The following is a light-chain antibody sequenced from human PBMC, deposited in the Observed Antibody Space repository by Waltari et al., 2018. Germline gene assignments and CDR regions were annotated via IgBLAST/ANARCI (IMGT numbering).Light chain of an antibody. CDR3: QQRASWWT. CDR2: DAS. J-gene: IGKJ1*01. CDR1: QSVGSF. V-gene: IGKV3-11*01. Sequence: DIVLTQSPATLSLSPGERATLSCRASQSVGSFLTWYQQKPGQAPRLLIYDASNGATGIPARFSGSGSGTDFTLTISSLEPEDFAVYYCQQRASWWTFGQGTKVEIK.